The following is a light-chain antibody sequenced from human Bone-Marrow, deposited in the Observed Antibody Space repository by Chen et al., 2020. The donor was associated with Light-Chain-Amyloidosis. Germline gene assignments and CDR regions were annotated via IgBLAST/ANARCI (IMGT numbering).Light chain of an antibody. CDR1: NIGSTS. V-gene: IGLV3-21*02. CDR3: QVWDRSSDRPV. J-gene: IGLJ3*02. Sequence: SYVLTQPSSVSVAPGQTATIACGGNNIGSTSVHWYQQTPGQAPLLVVYDDCDRPSGIPERLSGSHCGKTGTLTSSRVEAGDEADYYCQVWDRSSDRPVFGGGTKLPV. CDR2: DDC.